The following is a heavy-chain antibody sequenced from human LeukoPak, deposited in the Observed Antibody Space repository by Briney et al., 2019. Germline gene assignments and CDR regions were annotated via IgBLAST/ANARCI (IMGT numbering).Heavy chain of an antibody. D-gene: IGHD5-12*01. J-gene: IGHJ4*02. CDR2: IYHSGST. CDR3: ARGGGYASPIGY. V-gene: IGHV4-59*01. CDR1: GGSISTYY. Sequence: SETLSLTCTLSGGSISTYYWSWIRQPPGKGLEWIGYIYHSGSTNYNPSLKSRVTMSVDTSKNQFSLKLSSVTAADTAVYYCARGGGYASPIGYWGQGALVTASS.